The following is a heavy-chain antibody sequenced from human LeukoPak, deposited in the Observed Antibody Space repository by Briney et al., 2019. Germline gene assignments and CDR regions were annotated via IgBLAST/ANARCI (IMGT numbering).Heavy chain of an antibody. CDR1: GFTFSGSA. J-gene: IGHJ4*02. Sequence: GASLRLSCAAAGFTFSGSAMHWVRQASGKGLEWVGRIRSKANSYATAYAASVKGRFTISRDDSKNTAYLQMNSLKTEDTAVYYCTRPYSTNGVCTYDYWVQGTLVTVSS. V-gene: IGHV3-73*01. D-gene: IGHD2-8*01. CDR3: TRPYSTNGVCTYDY. CDR2: IRSKANSYAT.